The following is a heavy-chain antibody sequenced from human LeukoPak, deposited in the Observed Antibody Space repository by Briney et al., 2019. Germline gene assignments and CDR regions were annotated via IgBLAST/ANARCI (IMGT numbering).Heavy chain of an antibody. CDR2: IYYSGST. V-gene: IGHV4-30-4*01. J-gene: IGHJ4*02. Sequence: SETLSLTCTVSGGSISSGDYYWSWIRQPPGKGLEWIGYIYYSGSTYYNPSLKSRVTISVDTSKNQFSLKLSSVTAADTAVYYCARQQLRDYDFWSGYSLPYYFDYWGQGTLVTVSS. CDR3: ARQQLRDYDFWSGYSLPYYFDY. CDR1: GGSISSGDYY. D-gene: IGHD3-3*01.